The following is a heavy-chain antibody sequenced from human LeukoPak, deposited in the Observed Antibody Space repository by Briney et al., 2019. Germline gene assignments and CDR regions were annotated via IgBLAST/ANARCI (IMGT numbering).Heavy chain of an antibody. J-gene: IGHJ4*02. CDR1: GFSFSGHW. CDR3: AYRNNFEY. Sequence: GGSLRLSCAASGFSFSGHWMNWVSQPPGKGLEWVANIKADGSEKYYVDSVKGRFTISRDDAKRTVDLQMDNLRAEDTAIYYCAYRNNFEYWGQGALVTVSS. CDR2: IKADGSEK. V-gene: IGHV3-7*05. D-gene: IGHD1-26*01.